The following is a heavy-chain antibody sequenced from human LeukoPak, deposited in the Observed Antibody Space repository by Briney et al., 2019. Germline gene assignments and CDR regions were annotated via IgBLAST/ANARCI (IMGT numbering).Heavy chain of an antibody. D-gene: IGHD3-16*01. CDR1: GFTFSSYA. CDR2: ISPSGDST. Sequence: VGSLRLSCAASGFTFSSYAMNWVRQTPGRGLEWVSTISPSGDSTYHADSVKGRFTISRDNSKNTLYLQMNSLRAEDTAVYHCARDSWVRDHYFDYWGQGTLVTVSS. CDR3: ARDSWVRDHYFDY. J-gene: IGHJ4*02. V-gene: IGHV3-23*01.